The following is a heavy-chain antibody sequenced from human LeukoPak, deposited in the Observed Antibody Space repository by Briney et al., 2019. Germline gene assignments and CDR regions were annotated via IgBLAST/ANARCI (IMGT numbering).Heavy chain of an antibody. CDR1: AFTFSTYW. J-gene: IGHJ4*02. CDR3: ARVCSGGSCRDY. D-gene: IGHD2-15*01. V-gene: IGHV3-7*01. CDR2: IMQDGSEK. Sequence: GGSLRLSCAASAFTFSTYWMSWVRQTPGKGLEWVANIMQDGSEKYYVDSVKGRFTISRDNAKNSLYLQMNSLRAEDTAMYYCARVCSGGSCRDYWGQGTLVTVSS.